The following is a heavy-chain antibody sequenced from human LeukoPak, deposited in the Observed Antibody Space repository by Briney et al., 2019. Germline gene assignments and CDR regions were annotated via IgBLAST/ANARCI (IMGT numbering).Heavy chain of an antibody. V-gene: IGHV1-18*01. CDR1: GYTFTTYG. J-gene: IGHJ4*02. CDR3: ARVYSPQTTAFDY. D-gene: IGHD4-17*01. CDR2: ISSYNGNT. Sequence: ASVEVSCKASGYTFTTYGISWVRQAPGQGLEWMGWISSYNGNTNYAQKLQGRVTMTTDTSTSTAYMELRSLRSDDTAVYYCARVYSPQTTAFDYWGQGTLVTVSS.